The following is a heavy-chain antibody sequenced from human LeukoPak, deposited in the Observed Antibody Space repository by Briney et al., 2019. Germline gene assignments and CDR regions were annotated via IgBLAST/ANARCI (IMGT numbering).Heavy chain of an antibody. CDR2: IYHSGST. J-gene: IGHJ4*02. Sequence: SETLSLTCTVSGGSISSSSYYWGWIRQPPGKGLEWIGEIYHSGSTNYNPSLKSRVTISVDKSKNQFSLKLSSVTAADTAVYYCATLIAVAVFDYWGQGTLVTVSS. V-gene: IGHV4-39*07. D-gene: IGHD6-19*01. CDR3: ATLIAVAVFDY. CDR1: GGSISSSSYY.